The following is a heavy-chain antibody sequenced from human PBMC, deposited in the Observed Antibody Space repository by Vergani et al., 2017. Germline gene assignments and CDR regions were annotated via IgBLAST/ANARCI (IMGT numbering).Heavy chain of an antibody. Sequence: EVQLVESGGGLVKPGGSLRLSCAASGFTFSSYRMNWVRQAPGKGLEWVSSISSSGSTIFYADSVKGRFTISRDNAKNSLYLQMNSLRAEDTAVYYCAREGSGYDFYYYYGMDVWGQGTTVTVSS. D-gene: IGHD5-12*01. CDR2: ISSSGSTI. V-gene: IGHV3-21*01. J-gene: IGHJ6*02. CDR1: GFTFSSYR. CDR3: AREGSGYDFYYYYGMDV.